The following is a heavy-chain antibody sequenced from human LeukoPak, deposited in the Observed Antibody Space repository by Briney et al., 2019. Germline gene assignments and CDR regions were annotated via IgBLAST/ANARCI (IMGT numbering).Heavy chain of an antibody. CDR2: INHSGST. J-gene: IGHJ4*02. CDR1: GGSFSGYY. CDR3: ARGLGSHRNY. D-gene: IGHD2-15*01. Sequence: PSETLSLTCAVYGGSFSGYYWSWIRQPPGKGLEWIGEINHSGSTNYNPSLKSRVTISVDTSKNQFSLKLSSVTAADTAVYYCARGLGSHRNYWGQGTLVTVSS. V-gene: IGHV4-34*01.